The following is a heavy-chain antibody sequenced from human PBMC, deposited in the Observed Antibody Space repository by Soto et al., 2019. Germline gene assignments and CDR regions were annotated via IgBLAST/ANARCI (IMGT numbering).Heavy chain of an antibody. Sequence: QVQLQESGPGLVKPSETLSLTCTVSGGTISRYYWSWIRQPPGKGLEWIGYMYNTGSTVYNPSFKSRVTISVDTSKNQCSRKLNSVTAADTAVYYCARDLWGYCGTDCYPLDVWGQGTTVTVSS. D-gene: IGHD2-21*02. CDR1: GGTISRYY. CDR3: ARDLWGYCGTDCYPLDV. CDR2: MYNTGST. V-gene: IGHV4-59*01. J-gene: IGHJ6*02.